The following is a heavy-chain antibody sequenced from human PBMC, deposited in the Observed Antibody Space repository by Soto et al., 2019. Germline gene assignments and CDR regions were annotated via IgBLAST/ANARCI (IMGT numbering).Heavy chain of an antibody. CDR2: IVVGSGNT. V-gene: IGHV1-58*01. CDR3: AADSPPIAAAGTGYYYYYYGTDV. CDR1: GFTFTSSA. Sequence: SVKVSCKASGFTFTSSAVQWVRQARGQRLEWIGWIVVGSGNTNYAQKFQERVTITRDMSTSTAYMELSSLRSEDTAVYYCAADSPPIAAAGTGYYYYYYGTDVWGQGTTVTVSS. J-gene: IGHJ6*02. D-gene: IGHD6-13*01.